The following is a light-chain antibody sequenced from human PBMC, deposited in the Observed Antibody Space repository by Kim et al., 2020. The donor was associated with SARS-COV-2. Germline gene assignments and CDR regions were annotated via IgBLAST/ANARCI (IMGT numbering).Light chain of an antibody. J-gene: IGLJ3*02. CDR3: QVWDGSSDHWV. Sequence: PRQTAQPTCGGNPLGSKGVHWYQQKPGQAPVLVISFDRDRPSGIPERFSGSNPGTTATLTISRVEAGDEADYYCQVWDGSSDHWVFGGGTQLTVL. CDR1: PLGSKG. V-gene: IGLV3-21*04. CDR2: FDR.